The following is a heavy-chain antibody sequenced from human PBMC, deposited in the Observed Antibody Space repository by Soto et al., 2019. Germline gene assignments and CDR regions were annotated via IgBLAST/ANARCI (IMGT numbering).Heavy chain of an antibody. J-gene: IGHJ4*02. V-gene: IGHV6-1*01. CDR3: AKVRRRSSGWGFDY. CDR2: TYYRSKWYN. CDR1: GDNVSSNSAA. D-gene: IGHD6-19*01. Sequence: SQTLSLTYAISGDNVSSNSAACNWIRQSPSRGLEWLGRTYYRSKWYNDYAVSVKSRITSNPDTSKNQFSLQLNSVTPEDTAVYYCAKVRRRSSGWGFDYWGQGTLVTVSS.